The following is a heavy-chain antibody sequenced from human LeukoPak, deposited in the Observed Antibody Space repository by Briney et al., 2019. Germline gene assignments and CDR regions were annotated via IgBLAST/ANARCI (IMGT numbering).Heavy chain of an antibody. D-gene: IGHD3-10*01. CDR1: GGSIRSYY. Sequence: SETLSLTCTVSGGSIRSYYWSWIRQPAGKRLDWIGRIYSSGSSNYNPSLKSRVTMSVDTSKTQISLKLTSAPAADTAVYYCASKHLWSDGFDIWGQGTMVTVSS. J-gene: IGHJ3*02. V-gene: IGHV4-4*07. CDR3: ASKHLWSDGFDI. CDR2: IYSSGSS.